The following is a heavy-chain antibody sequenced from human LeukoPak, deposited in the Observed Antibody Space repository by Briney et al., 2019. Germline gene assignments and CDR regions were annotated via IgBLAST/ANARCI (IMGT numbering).Heavy chain of an antibody. CDR1: GYTFTSYG. Sequence: GASVKVSCKASGYTFTSYGISWVRQAPGQGLEWMGWISAYNGNTNYAQKLQGRVTMTTDTSTSTAYMELRSLRSDDTDVYYCARGRGSLRYFDWLDPLDYWGQGTLVTVSS. CDR3: ARGRGSLRYFDWLDPLDY. V-gene: IGHV1-18*01. CDR2: ISAYNGNT. J-gene: IGHJ4*02. D-gene: IGHD3-9*01.